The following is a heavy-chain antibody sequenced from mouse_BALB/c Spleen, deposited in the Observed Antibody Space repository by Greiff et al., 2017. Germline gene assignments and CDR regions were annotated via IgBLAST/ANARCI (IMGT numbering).Heavy chain of an antibody. CDR1: GYTFTSYY. Sequence: VHLVESGAELVKPGASVKLSCKASGYTFTSYYMYWVKQRPGQGLEWIGEINPSNGGTNFNEKFKSKATLTVDKSSSTAYMQLSSLTSEDSAVYYCTRRGNPYAMDYWGQGTSVTVAS. J-gene: IGHJ4*01. V-gene: IGHV1S81*02. CDR2: INPSNGGT. CDR3: TRRGNPYAMDY. D-gene: IGHD2-1*01.